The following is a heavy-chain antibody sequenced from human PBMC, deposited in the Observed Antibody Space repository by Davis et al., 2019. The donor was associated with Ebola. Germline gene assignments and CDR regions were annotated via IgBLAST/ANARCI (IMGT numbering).Heavy chain of an antibody. V-gene: IGHV3-30-3*01. CDR2: ISYDGSNK. J-gene: IGHJ4*02. D-gene: IGHD6-19*01. CDR1: GFTFSSYA. Sequence: GGSLRLSCAASGFTFSSYAMHWVRQAPGKGLEWVAVISYDGSNKYYADSVKGRFTISRDNSKNTLYLQMNSLRAEDTAVYYCARAPRGSSGWYAALDYWGQGTLVTVSS. CDR3: ARAPRGSSGWYAALDY.